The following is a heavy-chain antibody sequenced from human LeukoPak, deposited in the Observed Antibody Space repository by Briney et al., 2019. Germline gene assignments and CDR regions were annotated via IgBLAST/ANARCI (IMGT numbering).Heavy chain of an antibody. CDR1: GFSFSEYP. D-gene: IGHD2-15*01. V-gene: IGHV3-11*01. CDR2: ISGGSDII. CDR3: ARDWDYLSGNYDT. Sequence: PGGSLRLSCAASGFSFSEYPMSWIRQAPGKGLEWVSYISGGSDIIYYADSVKGRFTVSRDNAKHSLYLQMNSLRADDTAVYYCARDWDYLSGNYDTWGQGTLVTVSS. J-gene: IGHJ5*02.